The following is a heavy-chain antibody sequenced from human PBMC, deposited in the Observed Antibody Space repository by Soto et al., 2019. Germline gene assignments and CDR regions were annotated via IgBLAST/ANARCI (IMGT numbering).Heavy chain of an antibody. J-gene: IGHJ4*02. D-gene: IGHD4-17*01. CDR3: ARESLGGDYPLDY. V-gene: IGHV3-48*03. Sequence: GGSLRLSCAASEFTFSNYEMNWVRQAPGKGLEWVSYISSSGSTIYYADSVKGRFTISRDNAKSSLFLQVSSLRADDTAIYYCARESLGGDYPLDYWGQGTLVTVSS. CDR1: EFTFSNYE. CDR2: ISSSGSTI.